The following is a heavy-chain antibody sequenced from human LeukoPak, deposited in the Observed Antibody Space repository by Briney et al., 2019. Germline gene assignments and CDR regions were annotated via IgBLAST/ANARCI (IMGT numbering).Heavy chain of an antibody. CDR2: IYFSGNT. V-gene: IGHV4-59*01. J-gene: IGHJ5*02. CDR1: GDSINSYY. Sequence: SETLSLTCTVAGDSINSYYWSWIRQPPEKGLEWIGYIYFSGNTNYNPSLKSRVTMSVDTSKNQFSLNLTSVTAADTAVYHCARGPLTIFGASYVGWFDPWGQGILVTVSS. D-gene: IGHD3-3*01. CDR3: ARGPLTIFGASYVGWFDP.